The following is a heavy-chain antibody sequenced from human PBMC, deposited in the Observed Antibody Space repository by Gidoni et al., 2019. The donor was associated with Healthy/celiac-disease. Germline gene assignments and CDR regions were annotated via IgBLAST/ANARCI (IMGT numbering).Heavy chain of an antibody. CDR1: GSTFPSYD. D-gene: IGHD6-19*01. Sequence: QVQLVQSGAEGKEPGASVKVSCTASGSTFPSYDITWVRQAIGQGLELMGWMTPNSGNTGYAQKFQGRVTMTRNTSRSTAYMELSSLRSEDTAVYYCARRRGSGWYPGLYGMDVWGQGTTVTVSS. CDR2: MTPNSGNT. V-gene: IGHV1-8*01. J-gene: IGHJ6*02. CDR3: ARRRGSGWYPGLYGMDV.